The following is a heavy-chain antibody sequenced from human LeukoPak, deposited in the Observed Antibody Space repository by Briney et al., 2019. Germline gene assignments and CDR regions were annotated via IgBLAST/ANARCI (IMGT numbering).Heavy chain of an antibody. Sequence: SVKVSCKASGGTFSSYAISWVRQAPGQGLEWTGGIIPIFGTANYAQKFQGRVTITADESTSTAYMELSSLRSEDTAVYYCARNGNKYYDFWSGYYTGYFDYWGQGTLVTVSS. CDR3: ARNGNKYYDFWSGYYTGYFDY. J-gene: IGHJ4*02. V-gene: IGHV1-69*01. D-gene: IGHD3-3*01. CDR1: GGTFSSYA. CDR2: IIPIFGTA.